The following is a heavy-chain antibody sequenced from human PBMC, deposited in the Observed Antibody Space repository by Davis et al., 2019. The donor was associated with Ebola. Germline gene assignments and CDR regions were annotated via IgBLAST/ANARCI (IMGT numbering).Heavy chain of an antibody. J-gene: IGHJ4*02. Sequence: ASVKVSCKTSGYTFSSYAMHWVRQAPGQRLEWMGWINPGNGNTKYSQKFQGRVTMTRDTSTSTAYIHLTSLTSDDTAVYYCARVRGDLQFPFDLWGQGTLVTVSS. CDR3: ARVRGDLQFPFDL. CDR1: GYTFSSYA. V-gene: IGHV1-3*01. CDR2: INPGNGNT. D-gene: IGHD3-16*01.